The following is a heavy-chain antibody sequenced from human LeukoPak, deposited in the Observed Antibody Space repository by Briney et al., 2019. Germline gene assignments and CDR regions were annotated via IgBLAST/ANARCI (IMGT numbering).Heavy chain of an antibody. J-gene: IGHJ4*02. V-gene: IGHV3-23*01. CDR2: ISGSGGST. CDR3: ARRTALEQYFDY. CDR1: GFTFDDYA. D-gene: IGHD1/OR15-1a*01. Sequence: GGSLRLSCAASGFTFDDYAMHWVRQAPGKGLEWVSAISGSGGSTYYADSVKGRFTISRDNSKNTLYLQMNSMRADDTAAYYCARRTALEQYFDYWGQGTLVTVSS.